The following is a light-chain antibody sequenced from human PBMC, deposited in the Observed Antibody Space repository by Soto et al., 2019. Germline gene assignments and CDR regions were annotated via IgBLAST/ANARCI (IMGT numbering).Light chain of an antibody. J-gene: IGKJ1*01. CDR1: QSVGSN. CDR2: GAS. Sequence: EIVITQSPATLSFSPVERVALSCRARQSVGSNLAWYQQKPGQAPRLLIYGASTRATGIPARFSGSGSETEFTLTISSLQAEDSAVYFWQQYNNWPTWTFGQGTKVDIK. V-gene: IGKV3-15*01. CDR3: QQYNNWPTWT.